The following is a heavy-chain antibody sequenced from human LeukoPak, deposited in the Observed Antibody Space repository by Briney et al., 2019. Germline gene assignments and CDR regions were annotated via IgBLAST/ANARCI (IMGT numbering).Heavy chain of an antibody. CDR3: ARVSREYYYGSGSYSLWFDP. J-gene: IGHJ5*02. CDR2: IYHSGST. CDR1: GGSISSSNW. V-gene: IGHV4-4*02. D-gene: IGHD3-10*01. Sequence: SETLSLTCAVSGGSISSSNWWSWVRQPPGQGLEWIGEIYHSGSTNYNPSLKSRVTISVDKSKNQFSLKLSSVTAADTAVYYCARVSREYYYGSGSYSLWFDPWGQGTLVTVSS.